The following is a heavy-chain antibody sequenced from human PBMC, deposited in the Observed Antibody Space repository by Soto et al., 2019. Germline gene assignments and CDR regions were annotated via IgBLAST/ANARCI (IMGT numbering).Heavy chain of an antibody. D-gene: IGHD1-7*01. V-gene: IGHV3-33*01. CDR1: GFTFSSYG. CDR3: ARLDGWNYVEYYYHGVDV. Sequence: GGSLRLSCAASGFTFSSYGMHWVRQAPGKGLEWVAGIWYDGSNKYYADSVKGRFTISRDNSKSTLYLQMNSLRAEDTAVYYCARLDGWNYVEYYYHGVDVWGQGTTVTVSS. J-gene: IGHJ6*02. CDR2: IWYDGSNK.